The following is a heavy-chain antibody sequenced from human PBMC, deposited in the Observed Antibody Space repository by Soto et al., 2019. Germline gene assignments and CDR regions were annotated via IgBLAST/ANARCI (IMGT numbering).Heavy chain of an antibody. V-gene: IGHV4-30-2*01. CDR3: ARVPDR. D-gene: IGHD2-2*01. Sequence: TLSLTCAVSGGSISSGGYSWSWIRQPPGKGLEWIGYIYHSGSTYYNPSLKSRVTISVDRSKNQFSLRLSSVTAADTAVYYCARVPDRWGQGTLVTVSS. CDR1: GGSISSGGYS. J-gene: IGHJ5*02. CDR2: IYHSGST.